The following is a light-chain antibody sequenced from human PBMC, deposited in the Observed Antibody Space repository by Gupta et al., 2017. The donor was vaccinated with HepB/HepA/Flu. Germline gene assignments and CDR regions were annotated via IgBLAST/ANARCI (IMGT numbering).Light chain of an antibody. CDR3: QSYDSSNLEWV. CDR1: SGSIASNY. J-gene: IGLJ3*02. V-gene: IGLV6-57*02. Sequence: NFMLTQPHSVSESPGKTVTISCTGSSGSIASNYVQWYQQRPGSAPTTVIYEDNQRPSGVPDRFSGSIDSSSNSASLTISGLKTEDEADYYCQSYDSSNLEWVFGGGTKLTVL. CDR2: EDN.